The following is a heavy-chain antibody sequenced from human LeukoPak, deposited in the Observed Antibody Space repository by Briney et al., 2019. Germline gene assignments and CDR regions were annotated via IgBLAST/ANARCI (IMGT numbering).Heavy chain of an antibody. V-gene: IGHV1-69*02. CDR2: IIPILGIA. D-gene: IGHD6-6*01. CDR3: AGGIAARFAYYYYYMDV. Sequence: SVKVSCKASGGTFSSYTISWVRQAPGQGLEWMGRIIPILGIANYAQKFQGRVTITADKTTSTAYMELSSLRSEDTAVYYCAGGIAARFAYYYYYMDVWGKGTTVTVSS. CDR1: GGTFSSYT. J-gene: IGHJ6*03.